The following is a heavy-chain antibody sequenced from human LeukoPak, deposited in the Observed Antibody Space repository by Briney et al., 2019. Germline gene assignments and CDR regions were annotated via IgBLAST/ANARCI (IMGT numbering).Heavy chain of an antibody. Sequence: GGSLRLSCAASGFTFSSYAMSWVRQAPGKGLEWVSAISGSGGSTYYADSVKGRFTISRDNSKNTLYLQMNSLRAEDTAVYYCAKRDSGSYYVGYYYYYGMDVWGQGTTVTVSS. D-gene: IGHD1-26*01. CDR1: GFTFSSYA. CDR2: ISGSGGST. J-gene: IGHJ6*02. V-gene: IGHV3-23*01. CDR3: AKRDSGSYYVGYYYYYGMDV.